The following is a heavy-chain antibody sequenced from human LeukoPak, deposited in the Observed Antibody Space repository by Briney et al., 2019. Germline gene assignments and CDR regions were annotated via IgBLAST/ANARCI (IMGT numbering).Heavy chain of an antibody. CDR1: GFTFISYS. D-gene: IGHD5-18*01. Sequence: PGGSLRLSCAAGGFTFISYSRSWVRQAPGKGLEGVSASSGSGGSTYYAASVKGRLTISRDNSKNTLDLQMNSLRAEDTAVYYCAKGASGYSYDDGDEFDYWGQGTLVTVSS. CDR2: SSGSGGST. V-gene: IGHV3-23*01. CDR3: AKGASGYSYDDGDEFDY. J-gene: IGHJ4*02.